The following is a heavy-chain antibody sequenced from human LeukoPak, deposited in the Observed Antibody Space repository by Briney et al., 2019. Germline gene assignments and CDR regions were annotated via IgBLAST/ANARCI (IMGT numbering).Heavy chain of an antibody. J-gene: IGHJ4*02. V-gene: IGHV6-1*01. D-gene: IGHD3-3*01. Sequence: SQTLSLTCAISGDSVSSNSTGWNWIRQSPSRGLEWLGRTYYRSKWYNGYAVSVKSRITINPDTSKNQFSLQLNSVTPEDTAVYYCARVEEWLSSYHPFDYWGQGTLVTVSS. CDR2: TYYRSKWYN. CDR1: GDSVSSNSTG. CDR3: ARVEEWLSSYHPFDY.